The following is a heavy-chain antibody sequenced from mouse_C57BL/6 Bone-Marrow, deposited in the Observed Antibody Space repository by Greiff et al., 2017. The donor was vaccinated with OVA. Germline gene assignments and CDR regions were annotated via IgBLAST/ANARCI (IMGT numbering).Heavy chain of an antibody. Sequence: EVQGVESGGGLVQSGRSLRLSCATSGFTFSDFYMEWVRQAPGKGLEWIAASRNKANDYTTEYSASVKGRFIGSRDTSQSILYLQMNALRAEDTAIYYCARDHYGSSEYYAMDYWGQGTSVTVSS. D-gene: IGHD1-1*01. CDR1: GFTFSDFY. CDR3: ARDHYGSSEYYAMDY. J-gene: IGHJ4*01. CDR2: SRNKANDYTT. V-gene: IGHV7-1*01.